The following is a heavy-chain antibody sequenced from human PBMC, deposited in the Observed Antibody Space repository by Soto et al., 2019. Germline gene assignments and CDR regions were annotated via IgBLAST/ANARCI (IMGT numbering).Heavy chain of an antibody. CDR1: GGTFSSYA. Sequence: GASVKVSCKASGGTFSSYAIGWVRQAPGQGLEWMGGIIPIFGTANYAQKFQGRVTITADESTSTAYMELSSLRSEDTAVYYCATTPDSSGYYAGNWFDPWGQGTLVTVSS. V-gene: IGHV1-69*13. CDR2: IIPIFGTA. CDR3: ATTPDSSGYYAGNWFDP. J-gene: IGHJ5*02. D-gene: IGHD3-22*01.